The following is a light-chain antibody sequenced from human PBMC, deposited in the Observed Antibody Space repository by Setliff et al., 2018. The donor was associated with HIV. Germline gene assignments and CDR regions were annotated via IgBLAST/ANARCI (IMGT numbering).Light chain of an antibody. CDR2: EVS. Sequence: QSALAQPASVSGSPGQSITISCTGSSSDVGNYDLVSWYQQHPGKAPKLMIYEVSERPSGVSNRFSGSKSGNTASLTISGLQAEDEADYYCCSYARSSPPLLGFGGGTQLTVL. J-gene: IGLJ3*02. CDR1: SSDVGNYDL. CDR3: CSYARSSPPLLG. V-gene: IGLV2-23*02.